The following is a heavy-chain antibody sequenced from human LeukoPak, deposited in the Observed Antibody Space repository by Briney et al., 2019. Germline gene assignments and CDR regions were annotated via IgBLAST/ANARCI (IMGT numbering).Heavy chain of an antibody. V-gene: IGHV3-23*01. J-gene: IGHJ4*02. CDR1: RFTFSNYA. CDR3: AKEGYSSSWNADFDY. Sequence: GGSLRLSCAASRFTFSNYAMSWVRQAPGKGLEWVSAISGSGGITYYADSVRGRFTISRDNSKNTLYLRMNSLRAEDTAVYCCAKEGYSSSWNADFDYWGQGTLVIVSS. D-gene: IGHD6-13*01. CDR2: ISGSGGIT.